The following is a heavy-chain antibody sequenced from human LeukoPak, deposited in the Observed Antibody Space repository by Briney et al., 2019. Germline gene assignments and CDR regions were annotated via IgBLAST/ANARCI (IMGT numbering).Heavy chain of an antibody. J-gene: IGHJ6*03. Sequence: SETLSLTCSVSGYSISSGYYWGWIRQPPGKGLEWIGSIYHSGNTYYNPSLMSRVTVSVDTSKNQFSLKLSSVTAVDTGVYYCARAIYCSGGSCYSHSYYFMDVWGKRTTVTVSS. V-gene: IGHV4-38-2*02. CDR2: IYHSGNT. CDR1: GYSISSGYY. D-gene: IGHD2-15*01. CDR3: ARAIYCSGGSCYSHSYYFMDV.